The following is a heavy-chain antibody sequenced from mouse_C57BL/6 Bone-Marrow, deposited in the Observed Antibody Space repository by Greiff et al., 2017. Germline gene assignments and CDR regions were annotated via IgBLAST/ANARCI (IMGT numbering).Heavy chain of an antibody. D-gene: IGHD1-1*01. Sequence: VQLQQSGAELVRPGASVKLSCTASGFNIKDDYIHWVKQRPEQGLEWIGWIDPEIGDTEYASKFQGKATITSDTSSNTAYMQLSRLTSGDTAVYYCSSFYRNYFDFWGQGTPLTVAS. V-gene: IGHV14-4*01. J-gene: IGHJ2*01. CDR3: SSFYRNYFDF. CDR1: GFNIKDDY. CDR2: IDPEIGDT.